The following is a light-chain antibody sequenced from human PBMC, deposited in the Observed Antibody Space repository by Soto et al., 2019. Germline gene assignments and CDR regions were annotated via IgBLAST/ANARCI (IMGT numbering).Light chain of an antibody. CDR2: EVS. CDR3: CSYAGSSTLYV. Sequence: QSVLTQPASVSGSPGQSITISRTGTSSDVGSYNLVSWYQQHPGKAPKLMIYEVSKRPSGVSNRFSGSKSGNTASLTISGLQAEDEADYYCCSYAGSSTLYVFGTGTKSPS. V-gene: IGLV2-23*02. J-gene: IGLJ1*01. CDR1: SSDVGSYNL.